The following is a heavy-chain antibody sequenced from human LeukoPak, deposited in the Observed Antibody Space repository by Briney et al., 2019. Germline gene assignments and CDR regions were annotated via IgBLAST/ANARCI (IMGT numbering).Heavy chain of an antibody. CDR2: IYPGDSDT. CDR1: GYSFTSYW. CDR3: ARGSYYDSSGSPKAAYY. D-gene: IGHD3-22*01. Sequence: GESLKISCKGSGYSFTSYWIGWVRQMPGKGLEWMGIIYPGDSDTRYSPSFQGQVTISADKSISTAYLQWSRLKASDTAMYYCARGSYYDSSGSPKAAYYWGQGTLVTVSS. J-gene: IGHJ4*02. V-gene: IGHV5-51*01.